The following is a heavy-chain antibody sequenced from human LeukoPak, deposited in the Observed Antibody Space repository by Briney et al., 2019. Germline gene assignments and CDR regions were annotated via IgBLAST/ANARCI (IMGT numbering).Heavy chain of an antibody. D-gene: IGHD3-10*01. CDR2: ISSSSSYI. CDR1: GFTFSSYS. J-gene: IGHJ6*02. CDR3: ARSHYGSGSYPARYGMDV. V-gene: IGHV3-21*04. Sequence: GGSLRLSCAASGFTFSSYSMNWVRQAPGKGLEWVSSISSSSSYIYYADSVKGRFTISRDNAKNSLYLQMNSLRAEDTAVYYCARSHYGSGSYPARYGMDVWGQGTTVTVSS.